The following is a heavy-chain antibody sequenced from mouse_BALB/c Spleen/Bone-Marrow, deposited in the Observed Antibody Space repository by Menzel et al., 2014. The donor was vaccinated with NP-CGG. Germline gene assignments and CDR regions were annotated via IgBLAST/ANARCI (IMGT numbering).Heavy chain of an antibody. CDR2: INPGSGGT. V-gene: IGHV1-54*01. D-gene: IGHD1-1*01. CDR3: ARGITTGYFDY. J-gene: IGHJ2*01. Sequence: VQLQQSGAELVRPGTSVKVSCKASGYAFTNYLIEWVKQRPGQGLEWIGVINPGSGGTNYNEKFKGKATLTEDKSSSTAYMQLSSLTSDDSAVYFCARGITTGYFDYWGQGTTLTVSS. CDR1: GYAFTNYL.